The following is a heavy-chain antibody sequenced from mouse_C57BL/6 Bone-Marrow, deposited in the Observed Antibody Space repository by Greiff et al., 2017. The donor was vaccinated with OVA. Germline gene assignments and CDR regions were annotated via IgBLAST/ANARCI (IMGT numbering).Heavy chain of an antibody. Sequence: EVMLVESGGGLVQPKGSLKLSCAASGFSFNTYAMNWVRQAPGKGLEWVARIRSKSNNYATYYADSVKDRFTISRDDSESMLYLQMNNLKTEDTAMYYCVRPYSNYPWYFDVWGTGTTVTVSS. CDR1: GFSFNTYA. CDR2: IRSKSNNYAT. J-gene: IGHJ1*03. CDR3: VRPYSNYPWYFDV. V-gene: IGHV10-1*01. D-gene: IGHD2-5*01.